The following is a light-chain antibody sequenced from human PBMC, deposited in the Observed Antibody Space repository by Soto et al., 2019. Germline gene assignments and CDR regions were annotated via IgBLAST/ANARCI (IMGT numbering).Light chain of an antibody. CDR1: SSNVGNNY. V-gene: IGLV1-51*01. Sequence: QSVLTQPPSLSAAPGQKVTISCSGSSSNVGNNYVSWYQQVPGTAPKLVIYDDNKRPSGVPDRFSASKSGTSATLGITGLQTGDEPDYYCGTWDSSLSGGNWVFGGGTKLTVL. CDR2: DDN. J-gene: IGLJ3*02. CDR3: GTWDSSLSGGNWV.